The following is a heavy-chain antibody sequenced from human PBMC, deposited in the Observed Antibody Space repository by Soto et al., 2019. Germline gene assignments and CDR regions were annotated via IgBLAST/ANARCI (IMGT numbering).Heavy chain of an antibody. CDR2: INHSGST. Sequence: QVQLQQWGAGLLKPSETLSLTCAVYGGSFSGYYWSWIRQPPGKGLEWIGEINHSGSTNYNPSLKSRVTISVDTSKNQFSLKLSSVTAADTAVYYCARGNTVRVRGVIYFDYWGQGTLVTVSS. CDR3: ARGNTVRVRGVIYFDY. V-gene: IGHV4-34*01. J-gene: IGHJ4*02. CDR1: GGSFSGYY. D-gene: IGHD3-10*01.